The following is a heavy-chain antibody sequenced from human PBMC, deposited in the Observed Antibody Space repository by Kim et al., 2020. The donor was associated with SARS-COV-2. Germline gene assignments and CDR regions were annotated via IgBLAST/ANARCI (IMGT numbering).Heavy chain of an antibody. J-gene: IGHJ4*02. CDR2: INHSGST. Sequence: SETLSLTCAVYGGSFSGYYWSWIRQPPGKGLEWIGEINHSGSTNYNPSLKSRVTISVDTSKNQFSLKLSSVTAADTAVYYCARGSGMSFKYYFDYWGQGSLGTVSS. CDR3: ARGSGMSFKYYFDY. CDR1: GGSFSGYY. V-gene: IGHV4-34*01. D-gene: IGHD3-10*01.